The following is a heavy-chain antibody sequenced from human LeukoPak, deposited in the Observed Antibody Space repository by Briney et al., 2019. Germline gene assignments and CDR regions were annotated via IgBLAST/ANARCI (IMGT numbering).Heavy chain of an antibody. CDR3: AKALSVGATSLAFDY. Sequence: GGSLRLSCAGSAFTLSSHSMHWVRQAPGKGLVWVAFIWYDGSDTYYVDSVKGRFSISRDNSKNTLYLQMSSLRAEDTAVYYCAKALSVGATSLAFDYWGQGTLVTVSS. CDR2: IWYDGSDT. V-gene: IGHV3-30*02. CDR1: AFTLSSHS. J-gene: IGHJ4*02. D-gene: IGHD1-26*01.